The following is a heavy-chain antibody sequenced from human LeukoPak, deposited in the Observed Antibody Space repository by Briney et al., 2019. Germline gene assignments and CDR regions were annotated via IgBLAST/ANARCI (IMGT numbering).Heavy chain of an antibody. D-gene: IGHD3-22*01. V-gene: IGHV1-2*02. CDR1: GYTFTGYY. CDR2: INPNSGGA. Sequence: ASVKVSCKASGYTFTGYYMHWVRQAPGQGLEWMGWINPNSGGANYAQKFQGRVTMTRDTSISTAYMELSRLRSDDTAVYYCARDHDSNGYYAGDIDYWGQGTLVTVSS. CDR3: ARDHDSNGYYAGDIDY. J-gene: IGHJ4*02.